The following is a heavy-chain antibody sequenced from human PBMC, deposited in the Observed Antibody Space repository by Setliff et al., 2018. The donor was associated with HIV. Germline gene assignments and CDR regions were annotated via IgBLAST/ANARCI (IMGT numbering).Heavy chain of an antibody. CDR1: GGSISSGSYY. J-gene: IGHJ4*02. CDR2: IYTTGST. V-gene: IGHV4-61*09. D-gene: IGHD6-6*01. Sequence: SETLSLTCTVSGGSISSGSYYWTWIRQPAGKGLEWIGHIYTTGSTNYNPSLKSRVTISVDTSKNQLSLKLNSLTAADTAVYYCARSGSSSPYYFDYWGQGTLVTVSS. CDR3: ARSGSSSPYYFDY.